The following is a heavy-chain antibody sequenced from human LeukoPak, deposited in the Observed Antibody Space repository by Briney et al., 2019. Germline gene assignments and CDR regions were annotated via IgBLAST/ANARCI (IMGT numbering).Heavy chain of an antibody. CDR3: ARLCPPPFDP. CDR2: IYPGDSDT. J-gene: IGHJ5*02. D-gene: IGHD2-2*01. V-gene: IGHV5-51*01. CDR1: GLGFTRVG. Sequence: SASNGQGLGFTRVGMGWARSGPGKGRGWMGIIYPGDSDTSYRPSFQAQVPISADNSITTAYLQWSSLKASDTAMYYCARLCPPPFDPWGQGTLVTVSS.